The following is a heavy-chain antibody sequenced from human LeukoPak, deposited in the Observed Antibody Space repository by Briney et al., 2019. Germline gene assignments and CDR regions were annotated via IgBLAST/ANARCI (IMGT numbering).Heavy chain of an antibody. V-gene: IGHV3-21*06. CDR2: ISSSGTYT. CDR1: GSTFSSYG. Sequence: GGSLRLSCAASGSTFSSYGMNWVRQTPGKGLEWVSRISSSGTYTDYADSVKGRFTISRDNARSSLYLQMNSLRVEDTALYYCARGLGYCSSSKCSPGYYMDVWGKGTTVTVFS. J-gene: IGHJ6*03. D-gene: IGHD2-2*01. CDR3: ARGLGYCSSSKCSPGYYMDV.